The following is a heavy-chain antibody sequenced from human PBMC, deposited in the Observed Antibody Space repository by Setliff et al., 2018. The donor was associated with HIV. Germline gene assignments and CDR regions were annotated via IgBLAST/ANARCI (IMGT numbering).Heavy chain of an antibody. CDR2: FDPEDNKI. D-gene: IGHD5-12*01. CDR3: ATRIRDGHRGYGYFDF. J-gene: IGHJ4*02. V-gene: IGHV1-24*01. CDR1: GNTVTELS. Sequence: GASVKVSCKVSGNTVTELSINWVRQAPGKGPEWMGGFDPEDNKIVYAQKFQGRVTTTEDTSTDTAYMELSSLRPEDTAVYYCATRIRDGHRGYGYFDFWAREPWSPSPQ.